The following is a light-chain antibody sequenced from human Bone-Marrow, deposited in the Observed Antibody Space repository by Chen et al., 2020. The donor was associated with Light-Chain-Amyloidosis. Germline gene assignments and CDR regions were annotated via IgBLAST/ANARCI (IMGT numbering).Light chain of an antibody. Sequence: SYVLTQPSSVSVAPGQTATIACGGNNIGSTSVHWYQQTPGQAPLLVVHDDSDRPSGIPERLSGSSSGNTATLTISRVEAGDEADYYCQVWDRSSDRPVFGGGTKLTVL. CDR1: NIGSTS. V-gene: IGLV3-21*02. CDR3: QVWDRSSDRPV. CDR2: DDS. J-gene: IGLJ3*02.